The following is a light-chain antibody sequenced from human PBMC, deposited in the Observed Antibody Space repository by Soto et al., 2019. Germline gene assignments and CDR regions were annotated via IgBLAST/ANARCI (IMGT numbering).Light chain of an antibody. CDR2: GAS. Sequence: EIVLTQSPGTLSLSPGERATLSCRASQSVRSNYLAWYQRKPGQAPRLLIYGASSRATGIPDRFSGTGSGTDFTLPITRLEPEDFAVYYCQQYGGSPYTFGQGHKLEIK. CDR3: QQYGGSPYT. J-gene: IGKJ2*01. CDR1: QSVRSNY. V-gene: IGKV3-20*01.